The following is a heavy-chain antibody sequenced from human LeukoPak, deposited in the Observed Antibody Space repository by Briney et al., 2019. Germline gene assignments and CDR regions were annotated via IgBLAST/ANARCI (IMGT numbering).Heavy chain of an antibody. CDR3: AREPLCSSPSCKGGSLDC. J-gene: IGHJ4*02. CDR2: FFYNGNT. V-gene: IGHV4-30-4*01. Sequence: SETLSLTCTVSGGSISSDDFYWAWIRQSPGQGLEWIASFFYNGNTFHNPSLKSRVSISLDTSRNQFSLNLNSAIAADTAVYFCAREPLCSSPSCKGGSLDCWGQGALVTVSS. D-gene: IGHD2-2*01. CDR1: GGSISSDDFY.